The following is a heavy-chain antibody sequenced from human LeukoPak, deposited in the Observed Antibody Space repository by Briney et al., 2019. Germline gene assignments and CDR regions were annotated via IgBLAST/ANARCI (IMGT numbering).Heavy chain of an antibody. V-gene: IGHV4-30-4*01. CDR1: GGSISSGDYY. CDR3: ARVSDGSGSYYGYYFDY. D-gene: IGHD3-10*01. Sequence: PSQILSLTCTVSGGSISSGDYYWSWIRQPPGKGLEWIGYIYYSGSTYYNPSLKSRVTISVDTSKNQFSLKLSSVTAADTAVYYCARVSDGSGSYYGYYFDYWGQGTLVTVSS. CDR2: IYYSGST. J-gene: IGHJ4*02.